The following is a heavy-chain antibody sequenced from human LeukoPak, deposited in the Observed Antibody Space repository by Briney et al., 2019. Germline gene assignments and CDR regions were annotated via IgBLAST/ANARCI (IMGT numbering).Heavy chain of an antibody. J-gene: IGHJ6*04. CDR1: GFTFSSYW. D-gene: IGHD2-2*02. CDR2: INEDGSRK. CDR3: ARDILLPTSCYTWRQFYGMDV. Sequence: GGSLRLSCAASGFTFSSYWMSWVRQAPGKGLEWVADINEDGSRKYYVDSVKGRFTISRDNAKNSLYLQMNSLRAEYTAVYYCARDILLPTSCYTWRQFYGMDVWGKGTTVTVSS. V-gene: IGHV3-7*03.